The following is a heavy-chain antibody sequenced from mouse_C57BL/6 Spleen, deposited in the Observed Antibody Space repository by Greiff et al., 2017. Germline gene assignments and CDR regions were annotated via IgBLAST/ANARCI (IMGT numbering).Heavy chain of an antibody. J-gene: IGHJ3*01. CDR3: AGSDGYDGFAY. CDR2: IYPRNGNT. Sequence: VQLQQSGAELARPGASVKMSCKASGYTFSSYGINWVKQRTGQGLEWIGEIYPRNGNTYYNEKFKGKATLTADKSSSTAYMELRSLTSEESAVYFCAGSDGYDGFAYWGQGTLVTVSA. D-gene: IGHD2-2*01. CDR1: GYTFSSYG. V-gene: IGHV1-81*01.